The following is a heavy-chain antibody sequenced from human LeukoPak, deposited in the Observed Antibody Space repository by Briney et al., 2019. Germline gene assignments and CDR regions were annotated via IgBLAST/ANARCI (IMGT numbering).Heavy chain of an antibody. CDR2: ISSSSSTI. CDR1: GFTFSSYS. V-gene: IGHV3-48*04. J-gene: IGHJ3*02. D-gene: IGHD6-19*01. CDR3: AREFSSSGWHHKWDAFDI. Sequence: GGSLRLSCAASGFTFSSYSMNWVRQAPGKGLEWVSYISSSSSTIYYADSVKGRFTISRDNAKNSLYLQMNSLRAEDTAVYYCAREFSSSGWHHKWDAFDIWGQGTMVTVSS.